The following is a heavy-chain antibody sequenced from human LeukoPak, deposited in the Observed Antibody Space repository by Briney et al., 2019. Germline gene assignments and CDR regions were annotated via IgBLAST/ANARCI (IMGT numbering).Heavy chain of an antibody. CDR3: ARDLATIRDLYYYYGMDV. V-gene: IGHV1-2*02. D-gene: IGHD5-12*01. CDR1: EYTFSVYH. J-gene: IGHJ6*02. CDR2: INPNSGGT. Sequence: ASVKVSCKASEYTFSVYHIHWVRLAPGQGLEWMGWINPNSGGTIYAEKFQGRVTMTRDTSISTAYMELSRLRSDDTAVYYCARDLATIRDLYYYYGMDVWGQGTTVTVSS.